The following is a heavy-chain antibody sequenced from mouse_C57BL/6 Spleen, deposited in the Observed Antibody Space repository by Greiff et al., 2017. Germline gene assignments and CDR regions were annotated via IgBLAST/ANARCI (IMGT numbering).Heavy chain of an antibody. J-gene: IGHJ2*01. D-gene: IGHD1-1*01. CDR2: IYPGDGDT. CDR1: GYAFSSSW. V-gene: IGHV1-82*01. CDR3: ARSGTVVAPFDD. Sequence: QVQLQQSGPELVKPGASVKISCKASGYAFSSSWMNWVKQRPGKGLEWIGRIYPGDGDTNYNGKFKGKATLTADKSSSTAYMQLSSLTSEDSAVYFCARSGTVVAPFDDWGQGTTLTVSS.